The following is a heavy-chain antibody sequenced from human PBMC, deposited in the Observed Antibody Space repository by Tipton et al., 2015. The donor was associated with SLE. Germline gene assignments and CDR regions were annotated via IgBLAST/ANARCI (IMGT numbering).Heavy chain of an antibody. CDR1: GFRSPFTDYG. V-gene: IGHV3-33*03. Sequence: RSLRLSCVASGFRSPFTDYGMYWVRQTPGKGLEWVAVIWHDGSNKGYVDSAKGRFTISRDNAKNSLYLQMNSLRAEDTALYYCAKSYSSGWSDAFDIWGQGTMVTVSS. J-gene: IGHJ3*02. CDR2: IWHDGSNK. D-gene: IGHD6-19*01. CDR3: AKSYSSGWSDAFDI.